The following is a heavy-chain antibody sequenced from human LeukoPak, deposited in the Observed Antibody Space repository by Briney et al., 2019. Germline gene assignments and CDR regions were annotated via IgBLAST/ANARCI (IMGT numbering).Heavy chain of an antibody. CDR3: ARGQRDSSSWYGVFDY. CDR2: ISGSGGST. J-gene: IGHJ4*02. Sequence: PGGSLRLSCAASGFTFSSYAMSWVRRAPGKGLEWVSAISGSGGSTYYADSVKGRFTVSRDNSKNTLYLQMNSLRAEDTAVYYCARGQRDSSSWYGVFDYWGQGTLVTVSS. V-gene: IGHV3-23*01. CDR1: GFTFSSYA. D-gene: IGHD6-13*01.